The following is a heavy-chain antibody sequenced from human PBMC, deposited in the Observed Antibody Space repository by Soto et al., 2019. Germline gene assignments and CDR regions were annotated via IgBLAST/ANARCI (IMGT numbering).Heavy chain of an antibody. V-gene: IGHV1-58*01. Sequence: ASVKVSCKASGFTFTSSAVQWVRQARGQRLEWIGWIVVGSGNTNYAQKFQERVTITRDMSTSTAYMELSSLRSEDTAVYYCAAHSTITGTTYGSYYMDVWGKGTTVTVSS. CDR3: AAHSTITGTTYGSYYMDV. CDR2: IVVGSGNT. CDR1: GFTFTSSA. D-gene: IGHD1-7*01. J-gene: IGHJ6*03.